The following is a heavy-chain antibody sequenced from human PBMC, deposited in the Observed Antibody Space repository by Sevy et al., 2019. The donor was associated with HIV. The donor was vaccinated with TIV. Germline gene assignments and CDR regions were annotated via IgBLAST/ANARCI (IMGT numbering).Heavy chain of an antibody. V-gene: IGHV4-39*01. CDR1: GGSISSSSYY. J-gene: IGHJ4*02. Sequence: SETLSLTCTVSGGSISSSSYYWGWIRQPPGKGLEWIGSIYYSWSTYYNPSLKSRVTISVDTSKNQFSLKLSSVTAADTAVYYCARRRDKYYFDYWGQGTLVTVSS. CDR2: IYYSWST. CDR3: ARRRDKYYFDY.